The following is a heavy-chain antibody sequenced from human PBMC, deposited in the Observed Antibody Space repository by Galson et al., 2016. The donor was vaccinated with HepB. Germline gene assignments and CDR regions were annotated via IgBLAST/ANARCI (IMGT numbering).Heavy chain of an antibody. Sequence: SVKVSCKASGYTFTNYAISWVRQAPGQGLEWMGWISGYNRNTEYAQKFLDRVTMTTDIPTSTAYMELRSLTSDDTAVYYCFRGGSVAYARPYDYGMDVWGKGTTVTVSS. J-gene: IGHJ6*04. V-gene: IGHV1-18*01. D-gene: IGHD2-8*02. CDR2: ISGYNRNT. CDR1: GYTFTNYA. CDR3: FRGGSVAYARPYDYGMDV.